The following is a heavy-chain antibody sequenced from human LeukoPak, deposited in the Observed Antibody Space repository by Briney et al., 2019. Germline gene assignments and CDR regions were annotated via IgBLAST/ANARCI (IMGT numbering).Heavy chain of an antibody. CDR2: ISGSGGST. D-gene: IGHD5-24*01. V-gene: IGHV3-23*01. J-gene: IGHJ4*02. Sequence: SGGSLRLSCAASGFTFSSYAMSWVRQAPGKGLEWVSAISGSGGSTYYADSVKGRFTISRDNSKNTLYLQMNSLRAEDTAVYYRAKAWLQCLLGYWGQGTLVTVSS. CDR1: GFTFSSYA. CDR3: AKAWLQCLLGY.